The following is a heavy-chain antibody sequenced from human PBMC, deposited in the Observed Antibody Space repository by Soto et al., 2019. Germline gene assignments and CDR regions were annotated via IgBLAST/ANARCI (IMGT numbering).Heavy chain of an antibody. V-gene: IGHV4-34*01. CDR3: ARAERLTRSWFDT. J-gene: IGHJ5*02. Sequence: PSETLSLTCVVDGGSFRNYYWICGRQPPAEGREGIGEVNHSGEATYNPSLQRRITIYIDTSNCQYSLKLSSVNAADTAMYFCARAERLTRSWFDTWGQGTQVTVCS. CDR1: GGSFRNYY. D-gene: IGHD3-3*01. CDR2: VNHSGEA.